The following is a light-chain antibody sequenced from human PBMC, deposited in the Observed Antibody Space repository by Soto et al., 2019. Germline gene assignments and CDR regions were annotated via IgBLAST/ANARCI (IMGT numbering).Light chain of an antibody. J-gene: IGLJ3*02. CDR3: SSYAASNNFYFV. CDR1: SSNVGGYNY. V-gene: IGLV2-8*01. CDR2: EVT. Sequence: QSALTQPPSASGSPGQSVTISCTGTSSNVGGYNYVSWYQQYPGRAPKLMIYEVTKRPSGVPDRFSGSKSGNTASLTGSGLQAEDEADYYCSSYAASNNFYFVFVGGTKVTVL.